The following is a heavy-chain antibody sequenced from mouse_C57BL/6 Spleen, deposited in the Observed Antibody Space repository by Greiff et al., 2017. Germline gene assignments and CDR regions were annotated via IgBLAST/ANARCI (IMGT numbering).Heavy chain of an antibody. J-gene: IGHJ4*01. CDR1: GYTFTGYW. Sequence: QVQLQQSGAELMKPGASVKLSCKATGYTFTGYWIEWVKQRPGHGLEWIGEILPGSGGTNYNEKFKGKATFTADTSSNTAYMQLSSLTTEDSAIYNCARHDGYYFMDYWGQGTSVTVSS. V-gene: IGHV1-9*01. CDR2: ILPGSGGT. D-gene: IGHD2-3*01. CDR3: ARHDGYYFMDY.